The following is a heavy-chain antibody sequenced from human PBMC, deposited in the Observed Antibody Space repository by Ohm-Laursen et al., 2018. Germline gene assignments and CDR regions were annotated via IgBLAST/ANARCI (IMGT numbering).Heavy chain of an antibody. CDR1: GFTFSSYA. CDR3: ARYRTHGSYYGSSLDY. J-gene: IGHJ4*02. D-gene: IGHD1-26*01. Sequence: GSLRLSCAAPGFTFSSYAMSWVRQAPGKGLEWVSAISGSGGSTYYADSVKGRFTISRDNSKNTLYLQMNSLRVEDTAVYYCARYRTHGSYYGSSLDYWGQGTLVTVSS. CDR2: ISGSGGST. V-gene: IGHV3-23*01.